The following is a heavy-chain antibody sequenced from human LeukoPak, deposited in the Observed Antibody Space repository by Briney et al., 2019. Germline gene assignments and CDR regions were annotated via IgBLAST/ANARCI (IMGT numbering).Heavy chain of an antibody. D-gene: IGHD2-2*01. CDR3: ARSSCTSTSCYRSYYYFGLDV. CDR1: GGSFSVYY. V-gene: IGHV4-34*10. Sequence: SETLSLTCAISGGSFSVYYWAWIRLAPGKGLEWIGEINHSGSTDYNPSLESRITMSVDTSKNQFSLKLSSVTAADTAVYYCARSSCTSTSCYRSYYYFGLDVWGQGTTVTVSS. J-gene: IGHJ6*02. CDR2: INHSGST.